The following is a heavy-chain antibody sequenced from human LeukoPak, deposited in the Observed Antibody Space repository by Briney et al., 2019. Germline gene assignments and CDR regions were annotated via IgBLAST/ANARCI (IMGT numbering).Heavy chain of an antibody. J-gene: IGHJ6*03. D-gene: IGHD6-6*01. CDR1: GFTFSRYP. V-gene: IGHV3-64*01. CDR3: ARAEQFVPGYFYYMDV. CDR2: ISPDGGST. Sequence: GGSLRLPCAASGFTFSRYPMHWVRQAPGKGLEYVSAISPDGGSTFYANSMKGRFTISRDNSKNTLYLQVGSLRGEDMAVYYCARAEQFVPGYFYYMDVWGKGTTVTVSS.